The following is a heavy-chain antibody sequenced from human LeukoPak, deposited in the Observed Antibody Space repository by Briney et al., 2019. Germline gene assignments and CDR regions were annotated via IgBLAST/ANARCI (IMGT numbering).Heavy chain of an antibody. D-gene: IGHD2-2*01. CDR3: ARSTSLGYWFDP. CDR1: GGTSSSYA. V-gene: IGHV1-69*06. Sequence: SVKVSCKASGGTSSSYAISWVRQAPGQGLEWMGGIIPIFGTANYAQKFQGRVTITADKSTSTAYMELSSLRSEDTAVYYCARSTSLGYWFDPWGQGTLVTVSS. J-gene: IGHJ5*02. CDR2: IIPIFGTA.